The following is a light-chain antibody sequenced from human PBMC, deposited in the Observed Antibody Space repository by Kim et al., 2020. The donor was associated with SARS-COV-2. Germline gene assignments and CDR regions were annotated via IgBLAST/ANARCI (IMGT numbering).Light chain of an antibody. Sequence: GQKVTISCSGSSSNIGNNFVSWYQQLPGTAPKLLIYDDNKRPSGIPDRFSGSKSGTSATLGITGLQTGDEADYYCGTWDSNLSSVVFGGGTQLTVL. CDR2: DDN. CDR1: SSNIGNNF. CDR3: GTWDSNLSSVV. J-gene: IGLJ2*01. V-gene: IGLV1-51*01.